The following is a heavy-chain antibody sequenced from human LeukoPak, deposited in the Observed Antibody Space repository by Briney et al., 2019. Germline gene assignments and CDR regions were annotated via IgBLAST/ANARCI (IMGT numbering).Heavy chain of an antibody. CDR3: ARQDHIMVVIPLD. CDR2: IYYSGST. D-gene: IGHD2-21*01. CDR1: GASINSYY. V-gene: IGHV4-39*01. Sequence: PSETLSLTCSVSGASINSYYWGWIRQPPGKGLEWIGSIYYSGSTYYNPSLKSRVTISVDTSKNQFSLKLTSVTAADTAVYYCARQDHIMVVIPLDWGQGTLVTVSS. J-gene: IGHJ4*02.